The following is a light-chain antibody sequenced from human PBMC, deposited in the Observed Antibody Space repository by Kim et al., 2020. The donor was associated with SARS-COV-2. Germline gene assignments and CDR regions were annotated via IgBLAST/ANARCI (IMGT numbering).Light chain of an antibody. CDR2: QDS. J-gene: IGLJ2*01. V-gene: IGLV3-1*01. CDR1: KLGDKY. Sequence: SYELTQPPSVPVSPGQTASITCSGDKLGDKYVCWYQQKPGQSPVLVIYQDSKRPSGIPERFSGSNSGNTATLTISGTQAMDEADYYCQAWDSSTGVVFGGGTQLTVL. CDR3: QAWDSSTGVV.